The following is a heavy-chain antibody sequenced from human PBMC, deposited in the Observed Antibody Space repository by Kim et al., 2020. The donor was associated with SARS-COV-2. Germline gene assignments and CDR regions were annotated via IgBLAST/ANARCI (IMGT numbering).Heavy chain of an antibody. J-gene: IGHJ5*02. CDR3: ARESVNWFDP. V-gene: IGHV3-21*01. CDR2: ITAYSSFI. Sequence: GGSLRLSCAASGFTFTNYSMNWVRQAPGKGLEWVASITAYSSFIYYADSVKGRFTIFRENTKNSLSLQMNSLRAEDTAVYYFARESVNWFDPWGQGTLAT. CDR1: GFTFTNYS.